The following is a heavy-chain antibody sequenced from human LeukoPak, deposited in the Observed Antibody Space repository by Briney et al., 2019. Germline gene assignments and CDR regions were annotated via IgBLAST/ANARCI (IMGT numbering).Heavy chain of an antibody. Sequence: GGSLRLSCSAYGSTFSDQYMDWVRQAPGKGLEWVARIRNRVNSYTTDYAASAKGRFTISRDDSKNSLYLQMNSLKIEDTAVYYCARGDFKTSWGQGTLVTVSS. CDR3: ARGDFKTS. CDR1: GSTFSDQY. V-gene: IGHV3-72*01. D-gene: IGHD3-3*01. J-gene: IGHJ5*02. CDR2: IRNRVNSYTT.